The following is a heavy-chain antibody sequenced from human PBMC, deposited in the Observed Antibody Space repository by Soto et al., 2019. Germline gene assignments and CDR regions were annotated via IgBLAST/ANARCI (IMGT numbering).Heavy chain of an antibody. CDR2: ISAYNGNT. D-gene: IGHD2-2*01. Sequence: ASLKVSCKASGYTFTSYGISWARQAPGQGLEWMGWISAYNGNTNYAQKLQGRVTMTTDTSTSTAYMELRSLRSDDTAVYYCARANGEYCSSTSCPFDPWGQGTLVTVSS. V-gene: IGHV1-18*01. J-gene: IGHJ5*02. CDR3: ARANGEYCSSTSCPFDP. CDR1: GYTFTSYG.